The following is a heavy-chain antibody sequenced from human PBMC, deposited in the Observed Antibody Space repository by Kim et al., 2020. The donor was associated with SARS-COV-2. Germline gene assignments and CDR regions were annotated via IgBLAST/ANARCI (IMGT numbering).Heavy chain of an antibody. J-gene: IGHJ6*04. CDR1: GFGFGTHS. CDR3: ARGGYCTCSSCYFYYHALDV. Sequence: GGSLRLSCAASGFGFGTHSMNWVRQAPGKGLEWVSSIAGSTSYIYYADSVKGRFTISRDNAKNSLYLQMNSLRAEDTAVYYCARGGYCTCSSCYFYYHALDVWGEGTTVTVSS. D-gene: IGHD2-2*01. CDR2: IAGSTSYI. V-gene: IGHV3-21*01.